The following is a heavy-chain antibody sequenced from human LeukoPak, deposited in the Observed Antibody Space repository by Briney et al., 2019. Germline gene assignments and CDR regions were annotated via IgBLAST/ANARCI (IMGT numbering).Heavy chain of an antibody. V-gene: IGHV1-2*02. CDR1: GYTFTGYY. CDR2: INPNSGGT. J-gene: IGHJ4*02. CDR3: ARDHGSGWYGGLSGSDY. Sequence: ASVEVSCKASGYTFTGYYMHWVRQAPGQGLEWMGWINPNSGGTNYAQKFQGRVTMTRDTSISTAYMELSRLRSDDTAVYYCARDHGSGWYGGLSGSDYWGQGTLVTVSS. D-gene: IGHD6-19*01.